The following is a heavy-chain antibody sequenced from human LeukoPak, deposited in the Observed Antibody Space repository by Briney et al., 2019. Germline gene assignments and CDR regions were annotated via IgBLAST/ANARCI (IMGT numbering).Heavy chain of an antibody. CDR3: ARDEDGYNWNY. D-gene: IGHD5-24*01. Sequence: ASVKVSCKASGYTFTGYYMHWVRQAPGQGLEWMGRINPNSGGTNYAQEFQGRVTMTRDTSISTAYMELGRLRSDDAAVYYCARDEDGYNWNYWGQGTLVTVSS. CDR2: INPNSGGT. J-gene: IGHJ4*02. CDR1: GYTFTGYY. V-gene: IGHV1-2*06.